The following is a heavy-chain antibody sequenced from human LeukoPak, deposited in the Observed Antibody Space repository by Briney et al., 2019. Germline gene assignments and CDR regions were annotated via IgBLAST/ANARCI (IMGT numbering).Heavy chain of an antibody. CDR1: GYSISSGYY. Sequence: SETLSLTCTVSGYSISSGYYWGWIRQPPGKGLEWIGSIYHNGSTYYNPSLKSRVTISVDTSKNQFSLKLSSVTAADTAVYYCARTSGSYYTYFDYWGQGTLVTVSS. D-gene: IGHD1-26*01. V-gene: IGHV4-38-2*02. CDR3: ARTSGSYYTYFDY. CDR2: IYHNGST. J-gene: IGHJ4*02.